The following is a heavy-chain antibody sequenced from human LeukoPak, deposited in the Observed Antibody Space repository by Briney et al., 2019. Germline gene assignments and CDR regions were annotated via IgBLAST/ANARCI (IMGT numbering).Heavy chain of an antibody. J-gene: IGHJ1*01. V-gene: IGHV4-34*01. D-gene: IGHD2-2*01. CDR2: INHSGST. CDR3: ARGVPAAAPEEYFQH. CDR1: GGSFSGYY. Sequence: SETLSLTCAVYGGSFSGYYWSWIRQSPGKGLEWIGEINHSGSTNYNPSLKSRVTISVDTSKNQFSLKLTSVTAADTAVYYCARGVPAAAPEEYFQHWGQGTLVTVSS.